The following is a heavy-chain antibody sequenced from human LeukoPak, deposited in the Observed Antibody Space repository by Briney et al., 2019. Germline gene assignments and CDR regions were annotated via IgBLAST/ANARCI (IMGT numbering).Heavy chain of an antibody. V-gene: IGHV3-74*01. CDR2: INSDGSST. CDR1: GFTFSSHW. CDR3: ARDPRTVRI. J-gene: IGHJ4*02. Sequence: GGSLRLSCAASGFTFSSHWMHWVRQAPGKGLVWVSRINSDGSSTNYADSVRGRFTISRDNAKNSLYLQMNSLRVEDTAVYYCARDPRTVRIWGQGTLVTVSS. D-gene: IGHD1-1*01.